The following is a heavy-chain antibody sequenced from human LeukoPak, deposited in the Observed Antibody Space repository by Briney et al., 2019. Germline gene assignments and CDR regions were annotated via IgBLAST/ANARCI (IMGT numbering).Heavy chain of an antibody. CDR2: ISAYNGNT. D-gene: IGHD1-26*01. V-gene: IGHV1-18*04. J-gene: IGHJ4*02. CDR3: ARAVGATIEY. Sequence: ASVKVSCKASGYTFTGYYVHWVRQAPGQGLEWMGWISAYNGNTNYAQKLQGRVTMTTDTSTSTAYMELRSLRSDDTAVYYCARAVGATIEYWGQGTLVTVSS. CDR1: GYTFTGYY.